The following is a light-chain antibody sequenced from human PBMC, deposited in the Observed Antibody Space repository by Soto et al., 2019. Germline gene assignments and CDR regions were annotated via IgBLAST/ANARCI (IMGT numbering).Light chain of an antibody. CDR2: DAS. Sequence: EIVLTQSPATLSLSPGEGATLSCRASQSISTHLAWYQQRPGQAPRLLIYDASNRATGIPARFSGSGSGTDFTLTINSLEPEDFAVYYCQQRSDWPPWTFGQATKVEIK. CDR3: QQRSDWPPWT. CDR1: QSISTH. J-gene: IGKJ1*01. V-gene: IGKV3-11*01.